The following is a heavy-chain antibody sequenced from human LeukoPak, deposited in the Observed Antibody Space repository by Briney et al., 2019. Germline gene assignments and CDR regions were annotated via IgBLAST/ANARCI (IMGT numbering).Heavy chain of an antibody. D-gene: IGHD7-27*01. Sequence: ASVKVSCKASGYTFTGYYMHWVRQAPGQGLERMGWINPNSGGTNYAQKFQGRVTMTRDTSISTAYMELSRLRSDDTAVYYCAREWELGSGAFDIWGQGTMVTVSS. V-gene: IGHV1-2*02. J-gene: IGHJ3*02. CDR3: AREWELGSGAFDI. CDR1: GYTFTGYY. CDR2: INPNSGGT.